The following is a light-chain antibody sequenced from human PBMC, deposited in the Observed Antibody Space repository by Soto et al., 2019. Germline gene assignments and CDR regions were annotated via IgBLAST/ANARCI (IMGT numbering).Light chain of an antibody. J-gene: IGKJ2*01. Sequence: DIQMTQSPSTLSASVGGRVTITCRASQSVSSWLAWYQQKPGRAPKLLIYKASSLESGVPSRFSGSGSGTEFTLTISSLQPDDFATYYCQHYNRSPYTFGQGTKLEIK. CDR2: KAS. CDR3: QHYNRSPYT. CDR1: QSVSSW. V-gene: IGKV1-5*03.